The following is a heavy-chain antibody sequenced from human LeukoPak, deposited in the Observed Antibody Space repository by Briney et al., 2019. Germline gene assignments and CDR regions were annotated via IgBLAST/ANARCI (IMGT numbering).Heavy chain of an antibody. D-gene: IGHD6-13*01. CDR2: ISYDGSNK. V-gene: IGHV3-30*04. CDR1: GFTFSSYA. Sequence: GGSLRLSCAASGFTFSSYAMHWVRQAPGKGLEWVAVISYDGSNKYYADSVKGRFTISRVNSKNTLYLQMNSLRAEDTAVYYCARGDGSWQPCDYWGQGTLVTVSS. J-gene: IGHJ4*02. CDR3: ARGDGSWQPCDY.